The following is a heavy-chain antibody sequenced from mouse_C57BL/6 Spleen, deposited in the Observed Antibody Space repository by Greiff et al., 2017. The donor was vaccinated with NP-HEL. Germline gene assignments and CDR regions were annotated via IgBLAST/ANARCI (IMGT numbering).Heavy chain of an antibody. CDR3: ARNSGDYYGSSYVRGYFDY. CDR2: IWSGGST. Sequence: VQLQQSGPGLVQPSQSLSITCTVSGFSLTSYGVHWVRQSPGKGLEWLGVIWSGGSTDYNAAFISRLSISKDNSKSQVFFKMNSLQADDTAIYYCARNSGDYYGSSYVRGYFDYWGQGTTLTVSS. CDR1: GFSLTSYG. V-gene: IGHV2-2*01. D-gene: IGHD1-1*01. J-gene: IGHJ2*01.